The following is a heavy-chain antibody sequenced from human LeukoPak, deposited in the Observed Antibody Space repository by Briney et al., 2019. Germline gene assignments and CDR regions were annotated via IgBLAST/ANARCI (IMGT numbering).Heavy chain of an antibody. V-gene: IGHV3-74*01. CDR2: IKTDGSST. J-gene: IGHJ3*01. Sequence: GGSLRLSCAASVFTFSRHWMQWVRQAPGKGLVWVSRIKTDGSSTSYADSVKGRFSISRDNAKNTLFLQMNSLRTEDTAMYFCAREVVGATDAFDVWGQGTMVTVSS. D-gene: IGHD1-26*01. CDR1: VFTFSRHW. CDR3: AREVVGATDAFDV.